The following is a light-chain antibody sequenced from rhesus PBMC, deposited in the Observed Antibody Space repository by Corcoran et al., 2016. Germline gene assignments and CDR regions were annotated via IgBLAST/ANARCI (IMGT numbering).Light chain of an antibody. Sequence: EIVLTQSPATLSLSPGERATLSCRASQSVSSSLAWYQQKPGQAPRLLIYDASSRATGIPDRLSGSGSGTDFTLTISSLEPEDVGVYYCQQYSNWLTFGGGTKVELK. CDR2: DAS. CDR1: QSVSSS. J-gene: IGKJ4*01. V-gene: IGKV3-35*01. CDR3: QQYSNWLT.